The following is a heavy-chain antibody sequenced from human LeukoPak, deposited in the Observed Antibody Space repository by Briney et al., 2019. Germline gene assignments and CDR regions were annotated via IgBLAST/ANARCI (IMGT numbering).Heavy chain of an antibody. D-gene: IGHD2-15*01. CDR3: ARGSCSGGSCYSWDYYYYYMDV. CDR1: GYTFTSYG. Sequence: ASVTVSCKASGYTFTSYGISWVRQAPGQGLEWMGWISAYNGNTNYAQKLQGRVTMTTDTSTSTAYMELSSLRSEDTAVYYCARGSCSGGSCYSWDYYYYYMDVWGKGTTVTVSS. CDR2: ISAYNGNT. V-gene: IGHV1-18*01. J-gene: IGHJ6*03.